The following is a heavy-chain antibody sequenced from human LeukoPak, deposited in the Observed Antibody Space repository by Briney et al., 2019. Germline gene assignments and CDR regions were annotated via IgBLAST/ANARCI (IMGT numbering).Heavy chain of an antibody. V-gene: IGHV3-21*01. Sequence: PGGSLRLSCAASGFTFRSYSMNWVRQAPGKGVEWVSSISSSSSYIYYADSVKGRFTISRDNAKNSLYLQMNSLRAEDTAVYYSARDGLWPRPSAFDIWGQGTMVTVSS. CDR3: ARDGLWPRPSAFDI. CDR2: ISSSSSYI. D-gene: IGHD2-21*01. CDR1: GFTFRSYS. J-gene: IGHJ3*02.